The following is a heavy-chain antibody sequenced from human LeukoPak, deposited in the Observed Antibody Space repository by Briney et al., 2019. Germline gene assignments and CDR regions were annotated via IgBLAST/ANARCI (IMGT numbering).Heavy chain of an antibody. CDR1: GYTLTELS. J-gene: IGHJ4*02. CDR3: ATARWLHQAFDY. Sequence: GASVKVSCKVSGYTLTELSMHWVRQAPGKGLEWMGGFDPEDGETIYAQRFQGRVTMTEDTSTDTAYIELSSLRSEDTAVYYCATARWLHQAFDYWGQGTLVTVSS. CDR2: FDPEDGET. V-gene: IGHV1-24*01. D-gene: IGHD5-24*01.